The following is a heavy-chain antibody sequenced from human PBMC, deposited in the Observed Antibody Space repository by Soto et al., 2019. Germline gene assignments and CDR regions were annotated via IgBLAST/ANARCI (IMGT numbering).Heavy chain of an antibody. V-gene: IGHV3-23*01. Sequence: EVQLLESGGGLVQPGGSLRLSCAASGFTFSSYAMSWVRQAPGKGLEWVSAISGSGGSTYYADSVKGRFTISRDNSKTTLYLQMISLRAEDTAVYYCAKEGGPYGGNLDFWGQGTLVTVSS. CDR1: GFTFSSYA. D-gene: IGHD4-17*01. CDR2: ISGSGGST. J-gene: IGHJ4*02. CDR3: AKEGGPYGGNLDF.